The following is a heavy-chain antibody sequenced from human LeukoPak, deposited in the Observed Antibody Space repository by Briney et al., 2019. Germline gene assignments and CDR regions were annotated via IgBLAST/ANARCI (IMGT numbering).Heavy chain of an antibody. CDR2: ISSNGGST. Sequence: GGSLRLSCAASGFTFRSYNMHWVRRAPGKGLEYVSTISSNGGSTYYANSVKGRFTISRDNSKNTLYLQMGSLRAEDMAVYYCARDGYISAAFDYWGQGALVTVSS. D-gene: IGHD2-2*02. V-gene: IGHV3-64*01. CDR3: ARDGYISAAFDY. CDR1: GFTFRSYN. J-gene: IGHJ4*02.